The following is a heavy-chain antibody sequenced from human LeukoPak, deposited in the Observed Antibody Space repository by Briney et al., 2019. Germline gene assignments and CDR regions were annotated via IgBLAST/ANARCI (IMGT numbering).Heavy chain of an antibody. Sequence: PSETLSLTRTVSGASVSGSPYYWGWIRQPPGKGLEWIGSIYSSGSTYYNASLQSRVTISIETSKNQISLRLNSVTAADTAIYYCAKSGGYGLIDYWGQGTLVTVSS. CDR2: IYSSGST. CDR3: AKSGGYGLIDY. CDR1: GASVSGSPYY. D-gene: IGHD1-26*01. J-gene: IGHJ4*02. V-gene: IGHV4-39*01.